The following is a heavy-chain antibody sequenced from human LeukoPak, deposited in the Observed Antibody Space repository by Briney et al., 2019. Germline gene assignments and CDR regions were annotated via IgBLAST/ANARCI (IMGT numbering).Heavy chain of an antibody. CDR2: ISRIGGST. Sequence: PGGSLRLSCAASGFTFSSYGMSWVRQAPGKGLEWVSGISRIGGSTHYADSVKGRFTISRDNSKNILYLQMNSLRAEDTALYYCAKDFVGTGNFRGGDCWGQGTLVTVSS. CDR3: AKDFVGTGNFRGGDC. J-gene: IGHJ4*02. V-gene: IGHV3-23*01. D-gene: IGHD1-1*01. CDR1: GFTFSSYG.